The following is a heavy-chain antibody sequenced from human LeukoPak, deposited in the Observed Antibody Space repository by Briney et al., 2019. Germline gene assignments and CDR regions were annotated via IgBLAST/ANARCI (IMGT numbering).Heavy chain of an antibody. CDR3: AREPSGRLFDY. V-gene: IGHV1-18*01. D-gene: IGHD6-25*01. CDR2: ISPYNDNT. J-gene: IGHJ4*02. Sequence: GASVKVSCKASGYTFTSFGISWVRQVPGQGFEWMGWISPYNDNTNYAQKFQGRVTMTTDTSTSTVFMELRGLRSDDTAVYYCAREPSGRLFDYWGQGTLVTVSS. CDR1: GYTFTSFG.